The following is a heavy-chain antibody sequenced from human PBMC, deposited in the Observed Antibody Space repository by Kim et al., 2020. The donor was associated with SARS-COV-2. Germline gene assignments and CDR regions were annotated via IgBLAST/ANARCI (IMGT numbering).Heavy chain of an antibody. CDR3: ASNLDTAMSHHFDY. J-gene: IGHJ4*02. Sequence: SETLSLTCTVSGGSISSGGYYWSWIRQHPGKGLEWFGYIYYSGGTYCNPSLKSRVTISVDTSKNQFSLKLSSVTAADTAVYYCASNLDTAMSHHFDYWGQVTLVTVSS. V-gene: IGHV4-31*03. D-gene: IGHD5-18*01. CDR1: GGSISSGGYY. CDR2: IYYSGGT.